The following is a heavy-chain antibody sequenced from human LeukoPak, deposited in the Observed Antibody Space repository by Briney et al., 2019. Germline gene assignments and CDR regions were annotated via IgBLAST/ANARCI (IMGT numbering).Heavy chain of an antibody. CDR1: GFTFSSYG. J-gene: IGHJ4*02. CDR3: AKVYGRLRLGNYFDY. Sequence: PGGSLRLSCAASGFTFSSYGMHWVRQAPGKGLEWVAVISYDGSNKYYADSVKGRFTISRDNSKNTLYLQMNSLRAEDTAVYYCAKVYGRLRLGNYFDYWGQGTLVTVSS. V-gene: IGHV3-30*19. D-gene: IGHD3-16*01. CDR2: ISYDGSNK.